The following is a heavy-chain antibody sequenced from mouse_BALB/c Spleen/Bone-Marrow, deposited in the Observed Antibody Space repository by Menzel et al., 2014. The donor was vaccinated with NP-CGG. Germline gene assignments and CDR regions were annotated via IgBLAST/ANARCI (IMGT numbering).Heavy chain of an antibody. CDR3: ARCITWTSAMDY. CDR2: INPGSGGT. D-gene: IGHD4-1*01. Sequence: QVQLKESGAELVRPGTSVKESCKPSGYAFTNYLIEWVKQRPGQGLEWIGVINPGSGGTNYNEKFKAKATLTADKSSSTAYMQLSSLKSDDSAVYFCARCITWTSAMDYWGQGTSVTVSS. V-gene: IGHV1-54*01. CDR1: GYAFTNYL. J-gene: IGHJ4*01.